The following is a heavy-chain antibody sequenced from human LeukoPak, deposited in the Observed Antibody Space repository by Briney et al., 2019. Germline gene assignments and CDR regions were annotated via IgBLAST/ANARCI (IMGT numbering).Heavy chain of an antibody. Sequence: GGSLRLSCAASGFTFSSYSMNWVRQAPGKGLEWVSSISSSSSYIYYADSVKGRFTISRDNSKNTLYLQMNSLRAEDTAVYYCAKGGRITMVRGVEFDYWGQGTLVTVSS. J-gene: IGHJ4*02. CDR1: GFTFSSYS. D-gene: IGHD3-10*01. V-gene: IGHV3-21*04. CDR3: AKGGRITMVRGVEFDY. CDR2: ISSSSSYI.